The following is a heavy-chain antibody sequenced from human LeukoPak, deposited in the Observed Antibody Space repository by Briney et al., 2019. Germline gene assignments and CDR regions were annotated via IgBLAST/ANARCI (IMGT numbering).Heavy chain of an antibody. D-gene: IGHD6-13*01. J-gene: IGHJ4*02. CDR1: GGSISNYD. V-gene: IGHV4-59*08. Sequence: SETLSLTCTVSGGSISNYDWSWIRQPPGKGLEWMGYVHYSGSTNYTPSLKSRATISVDTSKSKFSLKLSSVTAAHTAIYYCARGYSSSWYYFDYWGQGTLVTVSS. CDR2: VHYSGST. CDR3: ARGYSSSWYYFDY.